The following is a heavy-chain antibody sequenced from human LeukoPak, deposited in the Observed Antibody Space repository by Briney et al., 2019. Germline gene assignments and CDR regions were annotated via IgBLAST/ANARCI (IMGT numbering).Heavy chain of an antibody. J-gene: IGHJ4*02. CDR3: AKDLWYYASGVPY. D-gene: IGHD3-10*01. CDR2: ISGSGGST. CDR1: GFTFSSYG. Sequence: PGGSLRLSCAASGFTFSSYGMSWVRQAPGMGLEWVSGISGSGGSTFYADSVKGRFTTSRDNSKNTLYLQMNSLRAEDTALYYCAKDLWYYASGVPYWGQGTLVTVSS. V-gene: IGHV3-23*01.